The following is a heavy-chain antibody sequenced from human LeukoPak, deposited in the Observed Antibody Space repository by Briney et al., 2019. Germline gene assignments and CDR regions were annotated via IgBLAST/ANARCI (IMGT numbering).Heavy chain of an antibody. J-gene: IGHJ4*02. CDR3: ARGWSYYYEEYYFDY. CDR2: IKQDGSEK. CDR1: GFTFSSYW. V-gene: IGHV3-7*01. Sequence: PGGSLRLSCAASGFTFSSYWMSWVRQAPGKGLEWVANIKQDGSEKYYVDSVKGRFTISRDNAKNSLYLQMNSLRAEDTAVYYCARGWSYYYEEYYFDYWGQGTLVTVSS. D-gene: IGHD3-22*01.